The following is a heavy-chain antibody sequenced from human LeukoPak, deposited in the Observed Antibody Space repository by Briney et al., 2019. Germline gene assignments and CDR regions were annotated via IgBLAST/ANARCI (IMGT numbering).Heavy chain of an antibody. CDR2: INHSGST. J-gene: IGHJ5*02. V-gene: IGHV4-34*01. CDR1: GGSFSGYY. Sequence: SETLSLTCAVYGGSFSGYYWSWIRQPPGKGLEWIGEINHSGSTNYNPSLKSRVTISVDTSKNQFSLKLSSVTAADTAVYYCARSPKRYSSSWYSGNWFDPWGQGTLVTVSS. CDR3: ARSPKRYSSSWYSGNWFDP. D-gene: IGHD6-13*01.